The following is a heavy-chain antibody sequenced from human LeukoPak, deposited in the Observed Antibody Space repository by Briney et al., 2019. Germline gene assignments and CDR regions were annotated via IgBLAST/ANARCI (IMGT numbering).Heavy chain of an antibody. J-gene: IGHJ6*03. CDR2: IYTSGST. V-gene: IGHV4-4*07. D-gene: IGHD2-2*01. Sequence: PSETLSLTCTVSGGSISSCYWSWIRQPAGKGLEWIGRIYTSGSTNYNPSLKSRVTVSVDTSKNQFSLKLSSVTAADTAVYYCARDTDCSSTSCFPYYYYYMDVWGKGTTVTVSS. CDR3: ARDTDCSSTSCFPYYYYYMDV. CDR1: GGSISSCY.